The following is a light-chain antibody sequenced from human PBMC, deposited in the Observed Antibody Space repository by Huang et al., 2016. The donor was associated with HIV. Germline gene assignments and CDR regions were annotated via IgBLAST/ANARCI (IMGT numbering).Light chain of an antibody. Sequence: DIQMTQSPSSLSASVGDRVTITCRASQSISNYLNWYQQKVGKAPKLLINAASRLQSGVPSRFSGSGSGTDFTLTISSLQPEDFATYYCQQSYSTPRTFGQGTKLEIK. V-gene: IGKV1-39*01. CDR3: QQSYSTPRT. CDR1: QSISNY. J-gene: IGKJ2*01. CDR2: AAS.